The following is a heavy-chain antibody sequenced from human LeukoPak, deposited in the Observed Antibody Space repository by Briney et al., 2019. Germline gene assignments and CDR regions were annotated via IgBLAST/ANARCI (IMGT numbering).Heavy chain of an antibody. CDR3: AREAGTNWIFGEYFPF. CDR2: INADNGNT. Sequence: ASVKVSCKASGYTFNSHPMHWVRQAPGQRLEWMGLINADNGNTRYSQKLQGRVTITRDTSANTAYMELSGLRSDDTAVYYCAREAGTNWIFGEYFPFWGQGTLVTVSA. V-gene: IGHV1-3*01. D-gene: IGHD1-1*01. CDR1: GYTFNSHP. J-gene: IGHJ1*01.